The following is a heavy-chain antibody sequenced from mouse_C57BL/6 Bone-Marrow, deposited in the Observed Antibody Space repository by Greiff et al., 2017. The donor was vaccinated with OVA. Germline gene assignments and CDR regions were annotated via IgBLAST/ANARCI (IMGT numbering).Heavy chain of an antibody. Sequence: EVQRVESGPELVKPGASVKIPCKASGYTFTDYNMDWVKQSHGKSLEWIGDINPNNGGTIYNQKFKGKATLTVDKSSSTAYMELRSLTSEDTAVYYCASLSTMSPLGYWGQGTSVTVSS. J-gene: IGHJ4*01. CDR1: GYTFTDYN. D-gene: IGHD2-1*01. CDR2: INPNNGGT. CDR3: ASLSTMSPLGY. V-gene: IGHV1-18*01.